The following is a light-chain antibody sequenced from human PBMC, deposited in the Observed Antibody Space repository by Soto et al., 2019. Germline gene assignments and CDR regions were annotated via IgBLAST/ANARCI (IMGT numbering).Light chain of an antibody. CDR1: QSVSSN. CDR2: GAS. J-gene: IGKJ1*01. V-gene: IGKV3-15*01. Sequence: EIVVTQSPATLSVSPGERATLSCRASQSVSSNLAWYQQKPGQAPRLLIYGASTRATGIPARFSGSGSGTEFTLTISSLQSEDFAVYYCQQYNYWPPWTFGQGTKVDI. CDR3: QQYNYWPPWT.